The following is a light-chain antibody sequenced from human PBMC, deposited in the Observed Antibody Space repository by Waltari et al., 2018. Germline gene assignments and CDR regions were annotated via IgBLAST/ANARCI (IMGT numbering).Light chain of an antibody. Sequence: QSALTQPPSASGSLGQSVTISCTGTSSDVGHYNYVSWYQQHPGRAPKLIIYDVNRRPAGVPDPFSGSKSGNTASLAVSGLQPEDEADYYCSSYAGSSYVFGTGTTVTVL. CDR2: DVN. CDR3: SSYAGSSYV. J-gene: IGLJ1*01. V-gene: IGLV2-8*01. CDR1: SSDVGHYNY.